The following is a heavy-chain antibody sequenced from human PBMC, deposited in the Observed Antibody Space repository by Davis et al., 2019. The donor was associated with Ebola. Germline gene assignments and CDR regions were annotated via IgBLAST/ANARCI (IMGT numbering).Heavy chain of an antibody. D-gene: IGHD6-6*01. J-gene: IGHJ4*02. CDR2: INDDGTST. V-gene: IGHV3-74*01. Sequence: GESLKISCAAFDFSFSPYWMQWVRQVPGKGLAWVSRINDDGTSTNYADSVRGRFTISRDNSKNTLYLQMGRLRSDDTAMYYCVRDFFEFSSSSFSDSWGQGTLVTVSS. CDR3: VRDFFEFSSSSFSDS. CDR1: DFSFSPYW.